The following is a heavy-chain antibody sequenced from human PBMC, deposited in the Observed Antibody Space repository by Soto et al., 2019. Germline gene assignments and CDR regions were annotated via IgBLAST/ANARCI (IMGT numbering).Heavy chain of an antibody. CDR2: ISGNGRII. J-gene: IGHJ4*02. D-gene: IGHD4-17*01. Sequence: PGGSLRLSCATSGFIFSDYYMHWIRQAPGKGLEWISYISGNGRIIQYADSAKGRFTISRDNAQNSLYLQMNSLRAEDTALYFCARDFDADSRTDVDYWGQGTLVTAPQ. V-gene: IGHV3-11*01. CDR1: GFIFSDYY. CDR3: ARDFDADSRTDVDY.